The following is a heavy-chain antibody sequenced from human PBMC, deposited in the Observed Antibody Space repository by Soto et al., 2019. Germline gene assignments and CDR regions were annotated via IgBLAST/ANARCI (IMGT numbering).Heavy chain of an antibody. J-gene: IGHJ4*02. D-gene: IGHD4-17*01. Sequence: EVQLVESGGGLLQPGGSLRLSCTASGFTFSSYCMTWVRQPPGKGLEWVSTIGGNGGSTYYADSVKGRFTISRDTSRNTLYLQMNTLRAEDTAVYYCAKVGPAVTTRAYDSWGQGTLVTVSS. CDR1: GFTFSSYC. V-gene: IGHV3-23*04. CDR2: IGGNGGST. CDR3: AKVGPAVTTRAYDS.